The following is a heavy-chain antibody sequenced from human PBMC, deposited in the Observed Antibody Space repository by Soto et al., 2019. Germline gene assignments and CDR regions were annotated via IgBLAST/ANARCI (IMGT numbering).Heavy chain of an antibody. D-gene: IGHD3-22*01. CDR1: GGAFSAHY. J-gene: IGHJ4*02. Sequence: PSETLSLTCAGYGGAFSAHYWSWIRQSPGKGLEWIGEITHSGNTNYNPSLKSRVTISVDTSKNHFSLRLGSVTAADTAVYYCARGWLVSDYWGQGTLVTVSS. V-gene: IGHV4-34*01. CDR3: ARGWLVSDY. CDR2: ITHSGNT.